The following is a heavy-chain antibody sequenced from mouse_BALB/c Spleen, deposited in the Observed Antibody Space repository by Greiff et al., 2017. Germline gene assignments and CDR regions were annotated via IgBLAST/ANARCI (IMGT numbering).Heavy chain of an antibody. J-gene: IGHJ2*01. D-gene: IGHD1-1*01. CDR3: ARHGSSYGVPFDY. Sequence: QVQLKESGAELMKPGASVKISCKATGYTFSSYWIEWVKQRPGHGLEWIGEILPGSGSTNYNEKFKGKATFTADTSSNTAYMQLSSLTSEDSAVYYCARHGSSYGVPFDYWGQGTTLTVSS. CDR1: GYTFSSYW. CDR2: ILPGSGST. V-gene: IGHV1-9*01.